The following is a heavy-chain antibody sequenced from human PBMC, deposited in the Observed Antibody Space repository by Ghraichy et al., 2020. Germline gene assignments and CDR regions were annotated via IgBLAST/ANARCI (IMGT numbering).Heavy chain of an antibody. V-gene: IGHV4-59*01. J-gene: IGHJ3*02. D-gene: IGHD3-3*01. CDR2: IYYSGST. CDR3: ARAGYYDFWSGYSDDAFDI. Sequence: GSLRLSCTVSGGSISSYYWSWIRQPPGKGLEWIGYIYYSGSTNYNPSLKSRVTISVDTSKNQFSLKLSSVTAADTAVYYCARAGYYDFWSGYSDDAFDIWGQGTMVTVSS. CDR1: GGSISSYY.